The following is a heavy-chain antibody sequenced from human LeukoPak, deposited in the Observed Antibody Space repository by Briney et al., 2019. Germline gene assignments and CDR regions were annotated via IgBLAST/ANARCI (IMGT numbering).Heavy chain of an antibody. CDR3: ARGRVVAGTKSLGYHWFDP. D-gene: IGHD6-19*01. J-gene: IGHJ5*02. CDR1: GYTCTAYY. CDR2: ITANTGDA. Sequence: ASVKVSCKASGYTCTAYYLHWVRQAPGQGLEWMGWITANTGDAKYAQKLQVRLSMTSDTSLNTVHIGLSILRSDATDVSIRARGRVVAGTKSLGYHWFDPWGQGTLVTVSS. V-gene: IGHV1-2*02.